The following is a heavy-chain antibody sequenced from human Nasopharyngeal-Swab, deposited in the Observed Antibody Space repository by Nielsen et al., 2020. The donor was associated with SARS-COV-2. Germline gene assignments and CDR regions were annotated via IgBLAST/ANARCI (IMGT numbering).Heavy chain of an antibody. Sequence: GESLKISCAASGFTFSSYSMNWVRQAPGKGLEWVSSISSSSSYIYYADSVKGRFTISRYNAKNSLYLQMNSLRAEETAVYYCASDRGYCSSTSCYARKGLEGWGQGTLVTVSS. CDR1: GFTFSSYS. CDR2: ISSSSSYI. D-gene: IGHD2-2*01. J-gene: IGHJ4*02. CDR3: ASDRGYCSSTSCYARKGLEG. V-gene: IGHV3-21*01.